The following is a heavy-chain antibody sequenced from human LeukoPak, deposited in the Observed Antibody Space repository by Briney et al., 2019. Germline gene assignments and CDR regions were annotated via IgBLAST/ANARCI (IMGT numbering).Heavy chain of an antibody. CDR1: GGSISTYY. CDR2: IYNSGST. J-gene: IGHJ4*02. Sequence: TSETLSLTCSVSGGSISTYYWSWVRLPPGKGLEWIGYIYNSGSTKYNPSLKSRATVSVDTSKNQLSLKLSPGTAADTAVYYCARARPDTAMAVDYWGQGTLVTASS. D-gene: IGHD5-18*01. V-gene: IGHV4-59*01. CDR3: ARARPDTAMAVDY.